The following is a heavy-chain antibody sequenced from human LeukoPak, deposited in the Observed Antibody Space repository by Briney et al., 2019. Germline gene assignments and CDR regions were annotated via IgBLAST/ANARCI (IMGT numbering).Heavy chain of an antibody. CDR3: ANYSGGSYYNWLDP. CDR2: IYSSGST. D-gene: IGHD1-26*01. CDR1: GGSTSNNY. J-gene: IGHJ5*02. Sequence: SETLSLTCTVSGGSTSNNYWTWIRLPAGKGLEWIGRIYSSGSTNYNPSLNSRVTMSVDTSKNQFSLKLNSVTAADTAVYYCANYSGGSYYNWLDPSGQGTLVTVSS. V-gene: IGHV4-4*07.